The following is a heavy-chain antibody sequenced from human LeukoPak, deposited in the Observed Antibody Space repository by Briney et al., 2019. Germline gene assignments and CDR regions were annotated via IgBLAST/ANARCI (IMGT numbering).Heavy chain of an antibody. V-gene: IGHV1-2*04. CDR3: ARDRDYYGMDV. D-gene: IGHD3-10*01. CDR1: GYTFTGYY. J-gene: IGHJ6*02. Sequence: GASVTVSCKASGYTFTGYYMHWVREAPGQGLEWMGWINPNSGGTNYAQKFQGWVTMTRDTSISTAYMELSRLRSDDTAVYYCARDRDYYGMDVWGQGTTVTVSS. CDR2: INPNSGGT.